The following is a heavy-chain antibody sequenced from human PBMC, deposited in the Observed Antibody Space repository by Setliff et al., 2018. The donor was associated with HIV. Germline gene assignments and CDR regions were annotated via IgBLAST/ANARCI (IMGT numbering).Heavy chain of an antibody. CDR3: ARHAGSGARDDAFDI. J-gene: IGHJ3*02. V-gene: IGHV4-38-2*01. Sequence: SETLSLTCAASDYSISSGFYWGWIRQPPGKGLEWIGSIYHTGSTYYNPSLKSRVTMSVDTSKNRFSLKLSSVTAADTAIFYCARHAGSGARDDAFDIWGQGPLVT. D-gene: IGHD6-19*01. CDR1: DYSISSGFY. CDR2: IYHTGST.